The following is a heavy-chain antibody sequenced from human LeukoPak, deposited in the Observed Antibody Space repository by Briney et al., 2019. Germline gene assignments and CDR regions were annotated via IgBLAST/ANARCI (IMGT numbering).Heavy chain of an antibody. CDR3: ARHAAAGHYYDSKHFYSHMDV. CDR2: IYYSGTT. V-gene: IGHV4-39*01. D-gene: IGHD3-3*01. J-gene: IGHJ6*03. CDR1: GGSISSSSYY. Sequence: SETLSLTCTVSGGSISSSSYYWGWIRQPPGKGLEWIGSIYYSGTTYYNPSLKSRVTISVDTSKNQFSLKLISVTAADTAFYYCARHAAAGHYYDSKHFYSHMDVWGKGTTVTISS.